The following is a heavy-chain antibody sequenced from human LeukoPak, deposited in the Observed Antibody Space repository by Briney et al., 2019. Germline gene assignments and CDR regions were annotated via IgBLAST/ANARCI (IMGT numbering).Heavy chain of an antibody. CDR3: ARGSSRVSHGMDV. CDR2: IDDSGNT. V-gene: IGHV4-59*01. Sequence: SETLSLTCTVSGGSISRYYWSWIRRPPGKGLEWIGYIDDSGNTNYNPSLKSQVTISVDKSKNQFSLKLSFVTAADTAMYYCARGSSRVSHGMDVWGQGTTVTVSS. J-gene: IGHJ6*02. CDR1: GGSISRYY. D-gene: IGHD5/OR15-5a*01.